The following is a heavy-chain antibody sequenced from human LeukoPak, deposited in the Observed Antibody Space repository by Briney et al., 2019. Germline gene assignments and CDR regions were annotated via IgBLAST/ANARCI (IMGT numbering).Heavy chain of an antibody. J-gene: IGHJ5*02. Sequence: SETLSLTCDVSGGSIGSGLYAWSWIRQPLGKGLEWIGYIYHTGSTYYNPSLKSRVTISVDTSKNQFSLRLSSVTAADTAVYYCARLQYCSGTSCYWFDPWGQGTLVTVSS. CDR1: GGSIGSGLYA. CDR2: IYHTGST. CDR3: ARLQYCSGTSCYWFDP. V-gene: IGHV4-30-2*01. D-gene: IGHD2-2*01.